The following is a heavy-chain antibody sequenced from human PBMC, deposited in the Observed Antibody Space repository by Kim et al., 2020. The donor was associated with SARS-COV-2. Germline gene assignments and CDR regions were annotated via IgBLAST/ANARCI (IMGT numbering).Heavy chain of an antibody. CDR1: GFTFSSYG. Sequence: GGSLRLSCAASGFTFSSYGMHWVRQAPGKGLEWVAVISYDGSNKYYADSVKGRFTISGDNSKNTLYLQMNSLRAEDTAVYYCAKDRGRLRSIFDYWGQGT. CDR3: AKDRGRLRSIFDY. J-gene: IGHJ4*02. CDR2: ISYDGSNK. V-gene: IGHV3-30*18. D-gene: IGHD6-6*01.